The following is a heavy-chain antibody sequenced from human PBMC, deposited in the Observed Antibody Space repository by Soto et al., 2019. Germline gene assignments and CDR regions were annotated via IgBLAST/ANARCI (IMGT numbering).Heavy chain of an antibody. D-gene: IGHD5-18*01. CDR1: GNPFSNLG. CDR3: ASWDTANPTYYYGMDV. V-gene: IGHV1-69*13. Sequence: SVKVSCNASGNPFSNLGFTWVRQSPGQGLEWMGGIIPIFGTANYAQKFQGRVTITADESTSTAYMELSSLRSEDTAVYYCASWDTANPTYYYGMDVCGQGTTVTVPS. J-gene: IGHJ6*02. CDR2: IIPIFGTA.